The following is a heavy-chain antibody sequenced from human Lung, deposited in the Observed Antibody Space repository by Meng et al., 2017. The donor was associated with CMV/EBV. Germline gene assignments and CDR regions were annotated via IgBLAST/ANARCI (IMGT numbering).Heavy chain of an antibody. Sequence: GSLRLSCTVSGGSVSSGLYYWTWLRQPPGKGLEWIGYISYIGITNYNASLKSRVTISVDTSKNQFSLKLSSVTAADSAVYYCARDILEHNAFDMWGQGTMVXVSS. V-gene: IGHV4-61*01. D-gene: IGHD1/OR15-1a*01. CDR3: ARDILEHNAFDM. CDR2: ISYIGIT. CDR1: GGSVSSGLYY. J-gene: IGHJ3*02.